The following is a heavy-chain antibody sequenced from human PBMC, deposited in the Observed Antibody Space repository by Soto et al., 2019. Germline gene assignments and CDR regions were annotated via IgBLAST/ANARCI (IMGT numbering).Heavy chain of an antibody. CDR1: GFTFSSYA. D-gene: IGHD2-2*01. CDR3: AKEGPGLPAAGYYYGMDV. V-gene: IGHV3-23*01. J-gene: IGHJ6*02. CDR2: ISGSGGST. Sequence: GGSLRLSCAASGFTFSSYAMSWVRQAPGKGLEWVSAISGSGGSTYYADSVKGRFTISRDNSKNTLYLQMNSLRAEDTAVYYCAKEGPGLPAAGYYYGMDVWGQGTTVTVSS.